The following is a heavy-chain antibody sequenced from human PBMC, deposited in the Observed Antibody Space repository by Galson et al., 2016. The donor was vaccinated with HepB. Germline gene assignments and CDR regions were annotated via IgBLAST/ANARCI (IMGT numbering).Heavy chain of an antibody. Sequence: SLRLSCAASGFTFSSYSMNWVRQAPGKGLEWVSFISSSSSYIYYEDSVKGRFTISRDNAKNSVYLQMNSLRAEDTAVYYCARFLDNPERMSSSWYVAFSIWGQGTLVTVSS. CDR1: GFTFSSYS. D-gene: IGHD6-13*01. CDR2: ISSSSSYI. V-gene: IGHV3-21*01. J-gene: IGHJ4*02. CDR3: ARFLDNPERMSSSWYVAFSI.